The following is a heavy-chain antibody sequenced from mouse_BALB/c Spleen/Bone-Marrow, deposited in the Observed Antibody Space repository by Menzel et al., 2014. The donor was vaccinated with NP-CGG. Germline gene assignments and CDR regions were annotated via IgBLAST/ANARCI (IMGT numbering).Heavy chain of an antibody. CDR1: GYTFTSYY. J-gene: IGHJ2*01. Sequence: GAELVKPGASVKLSCKASGYTFTSYYMYWVKQRPGQGLEWIGEINPSNGGTNFNEKFKSRATLTVDKSSSTAYMQLSSLTSEDSAVYYCTRGRTWGFDYWGQGTTLTVSS. CDR3: TRGRTWGFDY. CDR2: INPSNGGT. D-gene: IGHD4-1*01. V-gene: IGHV1S81*02.